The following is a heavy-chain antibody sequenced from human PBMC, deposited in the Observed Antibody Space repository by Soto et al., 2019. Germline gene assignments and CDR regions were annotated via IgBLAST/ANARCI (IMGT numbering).Heavy chain of an antibody. J-gene: IGHJ5*02. D-gene: IGHD4-17*01. V-gene: IGHV1-18*01. CDR2: ISAYNGNT. Sequence: QVQLVQSGAEVKKPGASVKVSCKASGYTFTSYGISWVRQAPGQGLEWMGWISAYNGNTNYAQKLQGRVTMTTDTSTSTASMELRSLRSDDTAVYYCARLLSYGDYGVWFDPWGQGTLVTVSS. CDR3: ARLLSYGDYGVWFDP. CDR1: GYTFTSYG.